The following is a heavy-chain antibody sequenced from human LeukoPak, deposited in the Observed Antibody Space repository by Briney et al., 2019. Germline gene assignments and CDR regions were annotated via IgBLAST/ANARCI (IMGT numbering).Heavy chain of an antibody. CDR2: IYYSGNT. J-gene: IGHJ6*02. CDR1: GGSISSSSYY. Sequence: SETLSLTCTVSGGSISSSSYYWARIRQPPGKGLEWIGSIYYSGNTYYNSSLKSRVTISVDTSKNQFSLRLSSVTAADTAVYYCARRAVDTDYYGMDVWGQGTTVTVSS. D-gene: IGHD5-18*01. V-gene: IGHV4-39*01. CDR3: ARRAVDTDYYGMDV.